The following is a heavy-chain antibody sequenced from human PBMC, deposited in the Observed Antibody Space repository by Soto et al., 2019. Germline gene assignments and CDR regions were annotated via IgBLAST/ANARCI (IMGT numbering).Heavy chain of an antibody. CDR3: AKADYYDSSVH. D-gene: IGHD3-22*01. Sequence: DVQVLESGGGLVQPGGSLRLSCTVSGFMFSSYAMSWVRQAPGKGLEWVSGISGSGGNSTYYTDSVKGRFTISRDSSKNPLYLQMHSLRAEDTAVYYCAKADYYDSSVHWGQGTPVTVSS. CDR1: GFMFSSYA. V-gene: IGHV3-23*01. CDR2: ISGSGGNST. J-gene: IGHJ4*02.